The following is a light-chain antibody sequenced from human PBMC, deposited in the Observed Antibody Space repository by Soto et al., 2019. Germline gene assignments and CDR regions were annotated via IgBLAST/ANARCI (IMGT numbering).Light chain of an antibody. J-gene: IGKJ5*01. CDR1: QTVSCN. CDR3: QQYNNWPLT. Sequence: EIVLTQSPVTLSLSPGERATLSCRASQTVSCNYLAWYQQKPGQAPRLLIYGASSRATGIPVRFSGSGSGTEFTLTISSLQSEDFAVYYCQQYNNWPLTFGQGTRLEIK. CDR2: GAS. V-gene: IGKV3-15*01.